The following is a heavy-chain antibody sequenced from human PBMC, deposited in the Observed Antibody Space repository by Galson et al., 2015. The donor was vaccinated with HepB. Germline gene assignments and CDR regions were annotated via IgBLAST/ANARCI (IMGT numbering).Heavy chain of an antibody. CDR1: GYTFTSYY. CDR2: INPSGGST. D-gene: IGHD3-22*01. CDR3: ARGPPYYYDSSGYWSVDY. J-gene: IGHJ4*02. Sequence: SVKVSCKASGYTFTSYYMHWVRQAPGQGLEWMGIINPSGGSTSYAQKFQGRVTMTRDTSTSTVYMELSSLRSEDTAVYYCARGPPYYYDSSGYWSVDYWGQGTLVTVSS. V-gene: IGHV1-46*01.